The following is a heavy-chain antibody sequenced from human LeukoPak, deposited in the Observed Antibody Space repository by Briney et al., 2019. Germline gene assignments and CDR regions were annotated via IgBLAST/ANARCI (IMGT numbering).Heavy chain of an antibody. V-gene: IGHV3-21*01. Sequence: GGSLRLSCVVSGFSFSTFSMNWVRQAPGKGLEWVSFISSSSSYIYYEDSVKGRFTISRDNAKNSLYLQMNGLRAEDMAVYYCAPSPDYGDYYWGQGTLVTLSS. CDR1: GFSFSTFS. CDR3: APSPDYGDYY. D-gene: IGHD4-17*01. CDR2: ISSSSSYI. J-gene: IGHJ4*02.